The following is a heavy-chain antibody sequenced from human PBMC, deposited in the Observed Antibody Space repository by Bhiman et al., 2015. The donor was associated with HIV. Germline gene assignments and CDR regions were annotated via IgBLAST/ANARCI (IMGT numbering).Heavy chain of an antibody. V-gene: IGHV3-30*02. D-gene: IGHD3-22*01. J-gene: IGHJ4*02. Sequence: QVQLVESGGGVVQPGGSLRLSCAASGFTFSIYGIHWVRQAPGKGLEWVAFIRYAGSNKYYADSVKGRFTISRDNSKNTLYLQMNSLRAEDTAVYYCAKDWDYYDSSGCFDYWGQGTLVTVSS. CDR1: GFTFSIYG. CDR2: IRYAGSNK. CDR3: AKDWDYYDSSGCFDY.